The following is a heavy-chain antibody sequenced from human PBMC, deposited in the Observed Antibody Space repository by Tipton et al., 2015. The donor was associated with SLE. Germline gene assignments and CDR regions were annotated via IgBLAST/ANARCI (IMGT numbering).Heavy chain of an antibody. CDR2: IYQSGNT. CDR3: WGYYNYGMDV. Sequence: TLSLTCTVSGGSIRSAGYSWSWIRQPPGKGLEWIGYIYQSGNTYYNPSLKSRVTISVDRSKNQFSLKLSSVTAADAAVYFCWGYYNYGMDVWGQGTTVTFSS. V-gene: IGHV4-30-2*01. J-gene: IGHJ6*02. D-gene: IGHD3-16*01. CDR1: GGSIRSAGYS.